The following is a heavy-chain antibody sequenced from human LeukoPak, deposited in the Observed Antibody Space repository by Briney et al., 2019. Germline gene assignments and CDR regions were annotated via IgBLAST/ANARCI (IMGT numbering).Heavy chain of an antibody. CDR1: GASIDSYY. CDR3: ARSVEGYCSGGSCYSYYYYMDV. V-gene: IGHV4-59*01. Sequence: SETLSLTCTISGASIDSYYWSWIRQPPGKGLEWIGYIYYSGTTNYNPSLKSRVTISVDTSKNQFSLKLSSVTAADTAVYYCARSVEGYCSGGSCYSYYYYMDVWGKGTTVTVSS. D-gene: IGHD2-15*01. CDR2: IYYSGTT. J-gene: IGHJ6*03.